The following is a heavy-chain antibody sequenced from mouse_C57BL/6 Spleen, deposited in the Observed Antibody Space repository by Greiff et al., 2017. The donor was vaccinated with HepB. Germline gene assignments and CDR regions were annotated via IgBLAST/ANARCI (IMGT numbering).Heavy chain of an antibody. CDR3: TGYYYYGSSYQGYFDY. D-gene: IGHD1-1*01. J-gene: IGHJ2*01. Sequence: EVKLEESGGGLVQPGGSMKLSCVASGFTFSNYWMNWVRQSPEKGLEWVAQIRLKSDNYATHYAESVKGRFTISRDDSKSSVYLQMNNLRAEDTGIYYCTGYYYYGSSYQGYFDYWGQGTTLTVSS. V-gene: IGHV6-3*01. CDR2: IRLKSDNYAT. CDR1: GFTFSNYW.